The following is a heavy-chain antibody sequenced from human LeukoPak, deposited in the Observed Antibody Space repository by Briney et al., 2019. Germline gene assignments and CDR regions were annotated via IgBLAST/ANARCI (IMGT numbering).Heavy chain of an antibody. CDR1: GGTFSSYA. Sequence: GSSVKVSCKASGGTFSSYAISWVRQAPGQGLEWMGRIIPILGIANYAQKFQGRVTITADKSTSTAYMELSGLRSEDTAVYYCARTPEGYCSSTSCQPTDYYYYYGMDVWGQGTTVTVSS. CDR3: ARTPEGYCSSTSCQPTDYYYYYGMDV. J-gene: IGHJ6*02. D-gene: IGHD2-2*01. CDR2: IIPILGIA. V-gene: IGHV1-69*04.